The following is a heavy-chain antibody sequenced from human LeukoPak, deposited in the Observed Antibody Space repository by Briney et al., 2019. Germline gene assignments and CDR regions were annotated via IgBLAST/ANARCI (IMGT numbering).Heavy chain of an antibody. V-gene: IGHV4-59*01. Sequence: PSETLSLTCTVSGGSISSYYWSWIRQPPGKGLEYIGYIYYSGSTNYNPSLKSRVAISVDTSKNQFSLKLSSVTAADTAVYYCARTPGYYYDSSGYYHYYFDYWGQGTLVTVSS. CDR2: IYYSGST. CDR3: ARTPGYYYDSSGYYHYYFDY. J-gene: IGHJ4*02. D-gene: IGHD3-22*01. CDR1: GGSISSYY.